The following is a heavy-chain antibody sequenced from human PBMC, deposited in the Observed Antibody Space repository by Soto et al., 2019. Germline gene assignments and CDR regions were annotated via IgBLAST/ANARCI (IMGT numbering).Heavy chain of an antibody. D-gene: IGHD2-15*01. CDR3: ARLLCSGAYCYLGMDV. J-gene: IGHJ6*02. V-gene: IGHV3-74*01. CDR2: IKSDGSST. Sequence: EGQLVESGGGLVQPGGSLRLSCAASGFAFSSNWMHWVRQAPGKGLVWVSRIKSDGSSTSYADSVKGRFTVSRDNAKNTLYLHMNSLRAEDTAVYYCARLLCSGAYCYLGMDVWGQGTTVTVSS. CDR1: GFAFSSNW.